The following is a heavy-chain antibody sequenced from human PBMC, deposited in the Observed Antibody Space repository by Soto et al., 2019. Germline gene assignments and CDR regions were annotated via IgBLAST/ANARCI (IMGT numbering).Heavy chain of an antibody. CDR3: AKEGSYGSGSYHNY. CDR1: GFTLSSYA. Sequence: PGGSLRLSCAASGFTLSSYAMSWVRQAPGKGLEWVSTISGSGGTSYYADSVKGRFTISRDYSKNTLYLQMNSLSAEDTAVYYCAKEGSYGSGSYHNYWGQGTLVTVSS. CDR2: ISGSGGTS. J-gene: IGHJ4*02. V-gene: IGHV3-23*01. D-gene: IGHD3-10*01.